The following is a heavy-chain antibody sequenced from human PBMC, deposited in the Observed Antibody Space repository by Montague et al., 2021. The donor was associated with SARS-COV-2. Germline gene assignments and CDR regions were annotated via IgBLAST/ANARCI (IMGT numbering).Heavy chain of an antibody. CDR1: GGSFSDNY. J-gene: IGHJ4*02. CDR3: ARGRQHFNMIVVVMTGGEYYFDY. Sequence: ESLSLTCAVYGGSFSDNYWSWIRKPPGKGLEWIGEIDHRGTSNYNPSLKSRVSISVDTSKNQFSLYLGSVTAADTAVYYCARGRQHFNMIVVVMTGGEYYFDYWGQGTLVTVSS. V-gene: IGHV4-34*01. D-gene: IGHD3-22*01. CDR2: IDHRGTS.